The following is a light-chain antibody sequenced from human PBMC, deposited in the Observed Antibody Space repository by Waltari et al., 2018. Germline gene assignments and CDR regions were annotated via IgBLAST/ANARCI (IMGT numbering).Light chain of an antibody. CDR3: AAWDESLNGVVV. CDR2: RTN. CDR1: SSNIGSNA. Sequence: QSVLTQPPSVSGTPGQRVIISCSGSSSNIGSNAVNWYQQLPGTAPKLLIYRTNQRPSGVPNRFSGSKSGTSGSLAISGLQSEDEGDYYCAAWDESLNGVVVFGGGTKLTVL. J-gene: IGLJ2*01. V-gene: IGLV1-44*01.